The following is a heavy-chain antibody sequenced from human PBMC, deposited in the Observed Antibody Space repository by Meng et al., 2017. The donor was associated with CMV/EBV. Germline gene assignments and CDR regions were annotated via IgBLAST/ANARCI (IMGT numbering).Heavy chain of an antibody. CDR3: ARAHEANWFDP. J-gene: IGHJ5*02. CDR1: GGSVSSGSYY. V-gene: IGHV4-61*01. Sequence: GSLRLSCTVSGGSVSSGSYYWSWIRQPPGKGLEWIGYIYYSGSTNYNPSLKSRVTISVDTSKNQFSLKLSSVTAADTAVYYCARAHEANWFDPWGQGTLVTVSS. CDR2: IYYSGST.